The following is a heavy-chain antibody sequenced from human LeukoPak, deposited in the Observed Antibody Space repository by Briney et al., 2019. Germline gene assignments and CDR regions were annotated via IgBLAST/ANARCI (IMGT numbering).Heavy chain of an antibody. CDR2: ISAYNGNT. J-gene: IGHJ4*02. D-gene: IGHD3-3*01. CDR3: ARVPIFGVVTAYYFDY. CDR1: GYTFTSYG. Sequence: ASVKVSCKASGYTFTSYGISWVRQAPGQGLEWMGWISAYNGNTNYAQKLQGRVTMTTDTSTSTAYMELRSLRSDGTAVYYCARVPIFGVVTAYYFDYWGQGTLVTVSS. V-gene: IGHV1-18*01.